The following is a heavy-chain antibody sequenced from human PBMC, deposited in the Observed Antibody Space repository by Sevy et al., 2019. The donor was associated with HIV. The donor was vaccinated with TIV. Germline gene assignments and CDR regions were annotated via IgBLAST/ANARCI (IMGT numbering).Heavy chain of an antibody. Sequence: GGSLRLSCTASGFKFNDYLMNWVRQAPGKGLEWVSSINNNGDYIVYADSVKGRFTISRDNAKDSLFLQMNSLTTEDTAVYYCAANGGFDYWGQGTLVTVSS. CDR1: GFKFNDYL. CDR3: AANGGFDY. J-gene: IGHJ4*02. CDR2: INNNGDYI. V-gene: IGHV3-21*01. D-gene: IGHD4-17*01.